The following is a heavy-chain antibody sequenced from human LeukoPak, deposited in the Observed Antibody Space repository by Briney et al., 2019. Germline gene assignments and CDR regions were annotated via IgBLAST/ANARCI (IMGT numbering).Heavy chain of an antibody. CDR2: IYYSGST. CDR3: ARQLYSSGWYWFDP. Sequence: PSETLSLTCTVSGGSISSGGYYWSWIRQHPGKGLEWIGYIYYSGSTYYNPSLKSRVTISVDTSKNQFSLKLSSVTAADTAVYYCARQLYSSGWYWFDPWGQGTLVTVSS. V-gene: IGHV4-31*03. CDR1: GGSISSGGYY. J-gene: IGHJ5*02. D-gene: IGHD6-19*01.